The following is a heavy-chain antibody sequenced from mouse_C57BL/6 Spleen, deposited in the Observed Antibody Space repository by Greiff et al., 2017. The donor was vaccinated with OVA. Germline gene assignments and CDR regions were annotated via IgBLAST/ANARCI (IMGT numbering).Heavy chain of an antibody. J-gene: IGHJ3*01. CDR3: ARTGYYGSRAPFAY. Sequence: VQLQQPGAELVKPGASVKLSCKASGYTFTSYWMHWVKQRPGQGLEWIGMIHPNSGSTNYNEKFKSKATLTVDKSSSTAYMQLSSLTSEDSAVYDCARTGYYGSRAPFAYWGQGTLVTVSA. V-gene: IGHV1-64*01. D-gene: IGHD1-1*01. CDR2: IHPNSGST. CDR1: GYTFTSYW.